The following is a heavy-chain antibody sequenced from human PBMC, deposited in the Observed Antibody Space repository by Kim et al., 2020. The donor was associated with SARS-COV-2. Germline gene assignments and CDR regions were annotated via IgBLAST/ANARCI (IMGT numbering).Heavy chain of an antibody. V-gene: IGHV1-18*01. CDR2: ISAYNGNT. CDR1: GYTFTSYG. CDR3: VRDEGVSRYCSGGSCQRRAFDI. D-gene: IGHD2-15*01. J-gene: IGHJ3*02. Sequence: ASVKVSCKASGYTFTSYGISWVRQAPGQGLEWMGWISAYNGNTNYAQKLQGRVTMTTDTSTSTAYMELRSLRSDDTAVYYCVRDEGVSRYCSGGSCQRRAFDIWGQGTMVTVSS.